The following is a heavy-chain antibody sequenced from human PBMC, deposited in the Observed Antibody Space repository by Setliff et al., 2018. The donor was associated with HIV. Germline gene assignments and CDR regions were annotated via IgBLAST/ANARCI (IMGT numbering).Heavy chain of an antibody. Sequence: SGPTLVNPTQTLTLTCTFSGFSLSTSGVGVGWIRQPPGKALEWLALIYLDDDKRYSPSLQSRLTITKDTSKNQVVLTMTNMDPVDTASYYCAHSSYYYDSSGYKDAFDIWGQGTMVTVSS. CDR2: IYLDDDK. V-gene: IGHV2-5*02. J-gene: IGHJ3*02. CDR1: GFSLSTSGVG. D-gene: IGHD3-22*01. CDR3: AHSSYYYDSSGYKDAFDI.